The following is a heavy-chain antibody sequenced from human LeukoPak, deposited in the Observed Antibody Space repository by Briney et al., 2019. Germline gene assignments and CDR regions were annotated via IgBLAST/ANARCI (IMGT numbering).Heavy chain of an antibody. V-gene: IGHV4-34*01. Sequence: SETLSLTCAVYGGSFSGYYWRWIRQPPGKGLEWIGEINHSGSTNYNPSLKSRVTISVDTSKNQFSLKLSSVTAADTAVYYCARGRYSSSRMEENYYYYGMDVWGQGTTVTVSS. J-gene: IGHJ6*02. CDR1: GGSFSGYY. CDR2: INHSGST. CDR3: ARGRYSSSRMEENYYYYGMDV. D-gene: IGHD6-13*01.